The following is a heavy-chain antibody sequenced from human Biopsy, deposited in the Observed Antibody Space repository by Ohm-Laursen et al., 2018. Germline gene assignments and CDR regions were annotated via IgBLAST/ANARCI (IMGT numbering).Heavy chain of an antibody. Sequence: GASVKVSCKASGYSFTSYGISWVRQAPGEGLEWMGRISGYNGNTNYAQKFQGRVTMTADTSTSTVYMEVRGLRSDDTAVYYCARVTLPLYLDYWGQGTLVTVSS. D-gene: IGHD5/OR15-5a*01. J-gene: IGHJ4*02. CDR3: ARVTLPLYLDY. CDR1: GYSFTSYG. V-gene: IGHV1-18*01. CDR2: ISGYNGNT.